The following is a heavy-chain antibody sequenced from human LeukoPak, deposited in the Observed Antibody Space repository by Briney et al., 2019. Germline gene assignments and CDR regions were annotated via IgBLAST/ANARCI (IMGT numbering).Heavy chain of an antibody. V-gene: IGHV3-9*01. D-gene: IGHD6-19*01. CDR1: GFTFSSYA. CDR3: AKDNRRHYTSGPNPDSLH. CDR2: ISWNSGTI. Sequence: GGSLRLSCAASGFTFSSYAMSWVRQAPGKGLEWVSGISWNSGTIDYADSVRGRFTISRDNAKNSLYLQMDSLRVEDTAFYYCAKDNRRHYTSGPNPDSLHWGQGALVTVSS. J-gene: IGHJ4*02.